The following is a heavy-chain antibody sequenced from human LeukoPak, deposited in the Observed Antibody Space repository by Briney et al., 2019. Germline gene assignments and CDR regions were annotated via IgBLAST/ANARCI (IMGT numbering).Heavy chain of an antibody. CDR2: INPSGGST. CDR1: EYTFTNYY. J-gene: IGHJ4*02. CDR3: ARGDPFDY. Sequence: ASMKVSCKPSEYTFTNYYMHWVRQAPGQGLEWMGIINPSGGSTTYAQKFQGRVTMTRDTSTRTLYMELSSLRSDDTAVYYCARGDPFDYWGQGTLVTVSS. V-gene: IGHV1-46*01.